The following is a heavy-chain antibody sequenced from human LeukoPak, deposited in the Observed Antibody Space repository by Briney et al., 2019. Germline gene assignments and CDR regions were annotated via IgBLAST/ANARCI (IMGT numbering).Heavy chain of an antibody. CDR1: GGTFSSYA. CDR2: IIPIFGTA. Sequence: SVKVSCKASGGTFSSYAISWVRQAPGQGLEWMGGIIPIFGTANYAQKFQGRVTITADKSTSTAYMELSRLRSDDTAVYYCARVRYRLAETYIDYWGQGTLVTVSS. CDR3: ARVRYRLAETYIDY. J-gene: IGHJ4*02. D-gene: IGHD3-16*01. V-gene: IGHV1-69*06.